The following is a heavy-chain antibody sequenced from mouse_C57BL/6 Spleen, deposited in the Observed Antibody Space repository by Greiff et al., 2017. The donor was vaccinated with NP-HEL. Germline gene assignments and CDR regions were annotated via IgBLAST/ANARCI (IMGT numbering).Heavy chain of an antibody. CDR2: IDPETGGT. D-gene: IGHD1-1*01. Sequence: VQLQQSGAELVRPGASVTLSCKASGYTFTDYEMPWVKQTPVHGLEWIGAIDPETGGTAYNQKFKGKAILTADKSSSTAYMELRSLTSEDSAVYYCSSYGSSPYAMDYWGQGTSVTVSS. CDR1: GYTFTDYE. V-gene: IGHV1-15*01. J-gene: IGHJ4*01. CDR3: SSYGSSPYAMDY.